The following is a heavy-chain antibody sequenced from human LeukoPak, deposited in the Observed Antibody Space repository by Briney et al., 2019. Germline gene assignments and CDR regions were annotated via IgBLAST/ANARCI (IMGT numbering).Heavy chain of an antibody. J-gene: IGHJ4*02. V-gene: IGHV3-23*01. Sequence: SGGSLRLSCAASGFTFSSYAMSWARQAPGKGLEWVSGISGNGGGTYYADSVKGRFTISRDNSKNTLYLQMNSLRAEDTAVYYCAKDLDDRNWGQGTLVTVSS. D-gene: IGHD3-16*01. CDR1: GFTFSSYA. CDR3: AKDLDDRN. CDR2: ISGNGGGT.